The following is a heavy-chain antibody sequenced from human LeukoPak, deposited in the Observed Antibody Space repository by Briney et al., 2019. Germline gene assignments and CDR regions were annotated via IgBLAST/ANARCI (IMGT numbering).Heavy chain of an antibody. Sequence: PGGSLRLSCAASVVTFSSDAMSWVRQAPGKGLEWVSAISGSGGSTYYADSVKGRFTISKDNSKNTLSLQMNSLRAADTAVYYRALIKGIQLWLDDHDAFDIWGQGTMVTVSS. D-gene: IGHD5-18*01. CDR1: VVTFSSDA. J-gene: IGHJ3*02. V-gene: IGHV3-23*01. CDR2: ISGSGGST. CDR3: ALIKGIQLWLDDHDAFDI.